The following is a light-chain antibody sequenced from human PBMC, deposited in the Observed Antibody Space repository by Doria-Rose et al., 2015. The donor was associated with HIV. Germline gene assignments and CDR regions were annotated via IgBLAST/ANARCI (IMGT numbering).Light chain of an antibody. CDR3: SSRDSGANHVL. Sequence: SSELSQDPAVSVALRQTVRITCQGDSLRSSYASWYQQKPGQAPILVIYGKNNRPSGIPDRFSGSSSGNTASLTITGAQAEDEADYYCSSRDSGANHVLIGGGTKVTVL. J-gene: IGLJ2*01. CDR1: SLRSSY. CDR2: GKN. V-gene: IGLV3-19*01.